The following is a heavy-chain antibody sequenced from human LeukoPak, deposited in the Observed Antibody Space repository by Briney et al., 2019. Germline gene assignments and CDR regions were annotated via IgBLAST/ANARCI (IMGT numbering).Heavy chain of an antibody. D-gene: IGHD2-21*02. Sequence: PSETLSLTCTVSGGSISSYYWSWIRQPPGKGLEWIGYMYYSGSTNYNPSLKSRGTISVDTSKKQISLKLSSVTAADTAVYYCARDQPLLGSYYGMDVWGQGTTVTVSS. CDR3: ARDQPLLGSYYGMDV. CDR1: GGSISSYY. J-gene: IGHJ6*02. CDR2: MYYSGST. V-gene: IGHV4-59*01.